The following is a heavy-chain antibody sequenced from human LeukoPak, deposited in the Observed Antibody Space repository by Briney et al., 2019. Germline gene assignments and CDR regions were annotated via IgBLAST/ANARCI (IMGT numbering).Heavy chain of an antibody. CDR2: ISEDGSSA. CDR3: ARHRHD. Sequence: PGGSLRLSCAASGFTFSSYWMHWVRQAPGKGLVWVSRISEDGSSANYADSVKGRFTISRDNAKNTLYLQMNSLRAEDTAVYYCARHRHDWGQGTLVTVSS. J-gene: IGHJ4*02. V-gene: IGHV3-74*01. CDR1: GFTFSSYW. D-gene: IGHD3-16*01.